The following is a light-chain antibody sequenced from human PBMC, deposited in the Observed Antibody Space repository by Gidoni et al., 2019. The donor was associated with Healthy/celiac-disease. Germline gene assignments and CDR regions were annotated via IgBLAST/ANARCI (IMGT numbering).Light chain of an antibody. Sequence: ENVSTQSPGTLSLSPGERATLSCRASQSVSSINLSGYQQKPGQAPRLLIYGASSRFTGIPDRFSGSRSGTDFTLTISRLEPVDVSVYYCQQYGSSPVTFGQGTKLEIK. J-gene: IGKJ2*01. CDR3: QQYGSSPVT. V-gene: IGKV3-20*01. CDR2: GAS. CDR1: QSVSSIN.